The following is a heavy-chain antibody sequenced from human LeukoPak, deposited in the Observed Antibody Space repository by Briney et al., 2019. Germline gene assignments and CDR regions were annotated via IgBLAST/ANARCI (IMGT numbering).Heavy chain of an antibody. CDR2: IYYSGST. J-gene: IGHJ3*02. Sequence: SETLSLTCTVSGGSISSYYWSWIRQPPGKGLEWIGYIYYSGSTNYNPSPKSRVTISIDTSKNQFSLKLPSVTAADTAVYYCSRLDHHAFDIWGQGTMVTVSS. CDR3: SRLDHHAFDI. CDR1: GGSISSYY. V-gene: IGHV4-59*08.